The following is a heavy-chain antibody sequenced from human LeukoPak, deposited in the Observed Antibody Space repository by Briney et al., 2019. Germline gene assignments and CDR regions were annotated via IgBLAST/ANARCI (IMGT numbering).Heavy chain of an antibody. J-gene: IGHJ4*02. D-gene: IGHD2-15*01. CDR1: GFTVSSNY. CDR3: ARAPPGYCSGGSCSRPLDF. V-gene: IGHV3-66*01. CDR2: LYSGGST. Sequence: GSLRLSCAASGFTVSSNYMSWVRRAPGKGLEWVSVLYSGGSTYYADSVKGRFTISRDNSRNTLYLQMSSLRAEDTALYYCARAPPGYCSGGSCSRPLDFWGQGTLVTVSS.